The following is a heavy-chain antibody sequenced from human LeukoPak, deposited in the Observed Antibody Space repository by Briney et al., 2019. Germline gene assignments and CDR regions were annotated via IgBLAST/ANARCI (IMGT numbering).Heavy chain of an antibody. CDR3: ARDRPNYHEANGHYYNRDGDH. Sequence: PGGSLRLSCAASGFTFQIYAMSWVRLAPGKGLRWVASMRGTAGCTFYTDSVKGRFTISRNNSRDTLYLQMNDLRADDTARYYCARDRPNYHEANGHYYNRDGDHWGQGTLVTVSS. V-gene: IGHV3-23*01. D-gene: IGHD1-14*01. J-gene: IGHJ5*02. CDR1: GFTFQIYA. CDR2: MRGTAGCT.